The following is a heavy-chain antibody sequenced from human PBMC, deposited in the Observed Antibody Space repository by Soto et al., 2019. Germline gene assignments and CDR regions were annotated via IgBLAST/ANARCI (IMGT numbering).Heavy chain of an antibody. CDR2: ISYDGSNK. Sequence: GGSLRLSCAASGFTFSSYAMHWVRQAPGKGLEWVAVISYDGSNKYYADSVKGRFTISRDNSKNTLYLQMNSLRAEDTAVYYCARDPTKVLGFGEWAYYYYGMDVWGQGTTVTVSS. D-gene: IGHD3-10*01. CDR1: GFTFSSYA. V-gene: IGHV3-30-3*01. J-gene: IGHJ6*02. CDR3: ARDPTKVLGFGEWAYYYYGMDV.